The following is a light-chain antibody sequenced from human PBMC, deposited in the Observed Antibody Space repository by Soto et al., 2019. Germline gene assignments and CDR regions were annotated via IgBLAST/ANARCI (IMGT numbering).Light chain of an antibody. V-gene: IGKV3-20*01. CDR2: GAT. CDR3: QQYGTSPT. J-gene: IGKJ4*01. CDR1: QSINSRF. Sequence: EIVLTQSPGTLSLSPGEGATLSCRASQSINSRFLAWYRQKPDQAPRRLIYGATTKATGIPDMFSGSGSAKDFTLTISRQEPEYVTVYYCQQYGTSPTFGGGTKVEIK.